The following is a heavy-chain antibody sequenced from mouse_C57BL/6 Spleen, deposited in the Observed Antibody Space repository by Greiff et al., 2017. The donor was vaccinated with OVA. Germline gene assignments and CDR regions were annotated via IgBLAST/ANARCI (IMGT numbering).Heavy chain of an antibody. D-gene: IGHD1-1*01. Sequence: VKLMESGPGLLQPSQTLSLTCSFSGFSLSTFGMGVGWIRQPSGMGLEWLAHIWWDDDKYNNPALKSRLTISKDTSKNQVFLKIANVDTAATATYYCARIRGITTVVEGWYFDYWGQGTTLTVSS. V-gene: IGHV8-8*01. CDR3: ARIRGITTVVEGWYFDY. CDR1: GFSLSTFGMG. CDR2: IWWDDDK. J-gene: IGHJ2*01.